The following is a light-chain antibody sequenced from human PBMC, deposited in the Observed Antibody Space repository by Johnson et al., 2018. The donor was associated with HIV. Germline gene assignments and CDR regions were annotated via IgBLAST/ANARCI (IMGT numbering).Light chain of an antibody. V-gene: IGLV1-51*02. J-gene: IGLJ1*01. CDR1: SSNIGKNY. CDR2: ENN. Sequence: QSVLTQPPSVSAAPGQRVTISCSGSSSNIGKNYVSWYQQLPGTAPKLLIYENNKRPSGIPDRFSGSKSGTSATLGITGLQTENEADYYCGTWDSSLSASVFGIGTKLTVL. CDR3: GTWDSSLSASV.